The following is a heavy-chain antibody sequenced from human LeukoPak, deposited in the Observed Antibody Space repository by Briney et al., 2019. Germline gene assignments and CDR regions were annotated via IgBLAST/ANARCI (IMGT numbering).Heavy chain of an antibody. J-gene: IGHJ5*02. V-gene: IGHV1-69*10. D-gene: IGHD6-13*01. CDR3: AREISSSSWSVGWFDP. CDR1: GGTFSSYT. CDR2: IIPILGIA. Sequence: ASVKVSCKASGGTFSSYTISWVRQAPGQGLEWMGGIIPILGIANYAQKFEGRVTITADKSTSTAYMELSSLRSEDTAVYYCAREISSSSWSVGWFDPWGQGTLVTVSP.